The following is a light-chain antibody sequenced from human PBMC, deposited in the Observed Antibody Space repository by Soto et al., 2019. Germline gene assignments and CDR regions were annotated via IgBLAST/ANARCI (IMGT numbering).Light chain of an antibody. Sequence: DIQVTQSPSSLSASVGDIVTITCRASQSISSYLNWYQQKPGKAPKLLIYAASSLQSGVPSRFSGSGSGTDFTLTISSLQPEDFTVYSCRQYHNLWAFGQGTKVDTK. CDR2: AAS. J-gene: IGKJ1*01. CDR1: QSISSY. V-gene: IGKV1-39*01. CDR3: RQYHNLWA.